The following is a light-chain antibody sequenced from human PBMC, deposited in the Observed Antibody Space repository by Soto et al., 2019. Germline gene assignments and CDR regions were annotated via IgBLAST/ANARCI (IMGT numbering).Light chain of an antibody. J-gene: IGLJ1*01. Sequence: QSVLTQPASVSGSPGQSITISCTGTSSDVGAYDYVSWYQHHPGKAPKLMIYEVTNRPSEISDRFSGSKSGNTASLTISGLQPEDEADYYCSSYGSAATVFGSGTKLTVL. CDR2: EVT. CDR1: SSDVGAYDY. V-gene: IGLV2-14*01. CDR3: SSYGSAATV.